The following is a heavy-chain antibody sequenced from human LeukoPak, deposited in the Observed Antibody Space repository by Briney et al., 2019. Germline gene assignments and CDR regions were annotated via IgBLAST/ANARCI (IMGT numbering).Heavy chain of an antibody. D-gene: IGHD2-21*02. CDR3: ARDVVVTAVWAAHFDY. Sequence: GASVKVSCKASGYTFTSYYMHWVRQAPGQGLEWMGIINPSGGSTSYAQKFQGRVTMTRDMSTSTVYMELSSLRSEDTAVYYCARDVVVTAVWAAHFDYWGQGTLVTVSS. J-gene: IGHJ4*02. CDR2: INPSGGST. V-gene: IGHV1-46*01. CDR1: GYTFTSYY.